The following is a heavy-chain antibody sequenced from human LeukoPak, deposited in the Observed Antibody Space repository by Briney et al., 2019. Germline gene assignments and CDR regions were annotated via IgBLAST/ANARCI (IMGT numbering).Heavy chain of an antibody. D-gene: IGHD6-19*01. CDR1: GFTFSSYE. CDR2: ISSSSSTI. J-gene: IGHJ4*02. Sequence: GGSLRLSCAASGFTFSSYEMNWVRQAPGKGLEWVSYISSSSSTIYYADSVKGRFTISRDNAKNSLYLQMNSLRAEDTAVYYCARDGHSSGWYWFDYWGQGTLVTVSS. CDR3: ARDGHSSGWYWFDY. V-gene: IGHV3-48*01.